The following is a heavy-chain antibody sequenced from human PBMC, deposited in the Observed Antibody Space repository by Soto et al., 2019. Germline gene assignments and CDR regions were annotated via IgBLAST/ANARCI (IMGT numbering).Heavy chain of an antibody. CDR2: MNPNSGNT. V-gene: IGHV1-8*01. Sequence: QVQLVQSGAEVKKPGASVKVSCKASGYTFTSYDINWVRQATGQGREWRGWMNPNSGNTGYAQKFQGRVTMTRNTSISTAYMELSSLISEDTAVYYCARGGYYYDSSGQGYFDYWGQGTLVTVSS. CDR1: GYTFTSYD. J-gene: IGHJ4*02. D-gene: IGHD3-22*01. CDR3: ARGGYYYDSSGQGYFDY.